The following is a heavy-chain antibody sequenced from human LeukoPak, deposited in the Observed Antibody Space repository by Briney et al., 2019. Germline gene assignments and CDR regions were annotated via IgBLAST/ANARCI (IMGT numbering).Heavy chain of an antibody. CDR3: AKNYGYVWGSYRLGYYFDY. CDR2: ISGSGGST. CDR1: GFTFSSYA. Sequence: GGSLRLSCAASGFTFSSYAMSWVRQAPGKGLEWVSGISGSGGSTYYADSVKGRFTISRDNSKNTLYMQMNSLRAGDTAVYYCAKNYGYVWGSYRLGYYFDYWGQGTLVTVSS. J-gene: IGHJ4*02. V-gene: IGHV3-23*01. D-gene: IGHD3-16*02.